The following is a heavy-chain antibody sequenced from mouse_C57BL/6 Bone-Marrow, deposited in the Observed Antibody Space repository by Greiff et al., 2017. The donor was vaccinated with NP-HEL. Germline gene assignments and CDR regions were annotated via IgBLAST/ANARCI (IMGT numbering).Heavy chain of an antibody. Sequence: VQLQQSGPELVKPGASVKISCKASGYTFTDYYMNWVKQSHGKSLEWIGDINPNNGGTSYNQKFKGKATLTVDKSSSTAYMELRSLTSEDSAVYYCARGERGFITTVVDYFDYWGQGTTLTVSS. CDR3: ARGERGFITTVVDYFDY. D-gene: IGHD1-1*01. CDR1: GYTFTDYY. J-gene: IGHJ2*01. V-gene: IGHV1-26*01. CDR2: INPNNGGT.